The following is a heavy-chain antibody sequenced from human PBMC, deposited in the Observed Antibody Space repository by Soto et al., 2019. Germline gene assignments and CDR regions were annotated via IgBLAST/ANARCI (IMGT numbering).Heavy chain of an antibody. V-gene: IGHV1-3*01. CDR3: ARVRRGGIGSSSWYFDY. J-gene: IGHJ4*02. CDR2: INAGNGNT. Sequence: SSVKVSCKASGYTFTSYAMHWVRQAPGQRLEWMGWINAGNGNTKYSQKFQGRVTITKDTSASTALMELSSLRSEDTVVYYWARVRRGGIGSSSWYFDYWGQGTLVTVSS. CDR1: GYTFTSYA. D-gene: IGHD6-13*01.